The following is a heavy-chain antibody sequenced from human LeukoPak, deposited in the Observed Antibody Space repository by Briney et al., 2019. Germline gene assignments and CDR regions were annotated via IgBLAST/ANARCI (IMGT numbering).Heavy chain of an antibody. Sequence: GGSLRLSCAASGFTFSDYYMSWIRQAPGKGLEWVSYISSSGSTIYYADSVKGRFTISRDNAKNSLYLQMNSLRAEDTALYYCARPLPYYYGSGSYLPGDYWGQGTLVTVSS. CDR3: ARPLPYYYGSGSYLPGDY. CDR2: ISSSGSTI. CDR1: GFTFSDYY. J-gene: IGHJ4*02. V-gene: IGHV3-11*04. D-gene: IGHD3-10*01.